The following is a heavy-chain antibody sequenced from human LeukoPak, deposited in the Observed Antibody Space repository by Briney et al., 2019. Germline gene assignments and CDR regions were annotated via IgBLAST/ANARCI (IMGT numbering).Heavy chain of an antibody. CDR3: ARATSSSWYKGTPTDYYFDY. CDR2: IWYDGSNK. D-gene: IGHD6-13*01. CDR1: GFTFSSYG. J-gene: IGHJ4*02. V-gene: IGHV3-33*01. Sequence: PGGSLRLSCAASGFTFSSYGMHWVRQAPGKGLEWVAVIWYDGSNKYYADSVKGRFTISRDNSKTTLYLIMNSLRAEDTAVYYCARATSSSWYKGTPTDYYFDYWGQGALVTVSS.